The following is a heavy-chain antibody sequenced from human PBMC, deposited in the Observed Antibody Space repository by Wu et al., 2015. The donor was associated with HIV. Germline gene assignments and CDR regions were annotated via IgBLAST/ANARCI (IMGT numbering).Heavy chain of an antibody. CDR2: INPSGGAT. CDR1: GYTFTNYY. Sequence: QVQLVQSGAEVKKPGASVKVSCGTSGYTFTNYYIHWVRQAPGHGLEWMAWINPSGGATIYAEAFEGRVTVTTDTSMKTAYMELRSLRSDDTAVYYCARGWAVYGSGSTETDYWGQGTLVTVSS. D-gene: IGHD3-10*01. V-gene: IGHV1-2*02. J-gene: IGHJ4*02. CDR3: ARGWAVYGSGSTETDY.